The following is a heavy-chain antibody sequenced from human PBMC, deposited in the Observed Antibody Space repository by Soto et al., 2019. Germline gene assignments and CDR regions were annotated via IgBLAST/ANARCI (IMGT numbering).Heavy chain of an antibody. CDR1: GDSVSSNSAA. D-gene: IGHD6-13*01. J-gene: IGHJ4*02. V-gene: IGHV6-1*01. CDR3: ARENIAAAGSGGDNFDY. Sequence: KQSQTLSLTCAISGDSVSSNSAAWNWIRQSPSRGLEWLGRTYYRSKWYNDYAVSVKSRITINPDTSKNQFSLQLNSVTPEDTAVYYCARENIAAAGSGGDNFDYWGQGTLVTVSS. CDR2: TYYRSKWYN.